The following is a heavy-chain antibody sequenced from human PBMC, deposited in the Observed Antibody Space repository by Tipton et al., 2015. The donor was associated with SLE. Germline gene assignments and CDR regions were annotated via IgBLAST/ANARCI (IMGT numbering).Heavy chain of an antibody. D-gene: IGHD1-26*01. CDR2: ISYDGSNK. V-gene: IGHV3-30-3*01. CDR1: GFTFSSYA. J-gene: IGHJ3*02. CDR3: AKAQGIVGATDAFDI. Sequence: SLRLSCAASGFTFSSYAMHWVRQAPGKGLEWVAVISYDGSNKYYADSVKGRFTISRDNSKNTLYLQMNSLRAEDTAVYYCAKAQGIVGATDAFDIWGQGTMVTVSS.